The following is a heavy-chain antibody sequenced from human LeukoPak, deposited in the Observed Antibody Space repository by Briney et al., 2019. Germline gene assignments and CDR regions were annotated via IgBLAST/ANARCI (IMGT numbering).Heavy chain of an antibody. CDR3: AKGPPGYDSSGYYPILSH. CDR1: GFTFSSYG. Sequence: GRSLRLSCAASGFTFSSYGMHWVRQAPGKGLEWVAVISYDGSNKYYADSVKGRFTTSRDNSKNTLYLQMNSLRAEDTAVYYCAKGPPGYDSSGYYPILSHWGQGTLVTVSS. J-gene: IGHJ4*02. D-gene: IGHD3-22*01. V-gene: IGHV3-30*18. CDR2: ISYDGSNK.